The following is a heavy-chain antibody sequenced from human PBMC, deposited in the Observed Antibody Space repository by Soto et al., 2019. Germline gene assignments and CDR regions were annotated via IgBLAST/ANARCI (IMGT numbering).Heavy chain of an antibody. CDR1: GFTFSSYG. D-gene: IGHD6-19*01. CDR3: ARPEAVAEPYYYGMDV. CDR2: IWYDGSNK. Sequence: GSLRLSCAASGFTFSSYGMHWVRQAPGKGLEWVAVIWYDGSNKYYADSVKGRFTISRDNSKNTLYLQMNSLRAEDTAVYYCARPEAVAEPYYYGMDVWGQGTTVTVSS. V-gene: IGHV3-33*01. J-gene: IGHJ6*02.